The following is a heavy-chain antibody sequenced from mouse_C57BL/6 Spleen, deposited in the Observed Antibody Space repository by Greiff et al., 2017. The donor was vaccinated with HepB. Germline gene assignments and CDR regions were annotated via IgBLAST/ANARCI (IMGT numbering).Heavy chain of an antibody. D-gene: IGHD3-2*02. CDR2: IDPSDSYT. CDR1: GYTFTSYW. Sequence: QVQLQQPGAELVKPGASVKLSCKASGYTFTSYWMQWVKQRPGQGLERIGEIDPSDSYTNYNQKFKGKATLTVDTSSSTAYMQLSSLTSEDAAVYYCAKTAQAPFAYWGQGTLVTVSA. V-gene: IGHV1-50*01. J-gene: IGHJ3*01. CDR3: AKTAQAPFAY.